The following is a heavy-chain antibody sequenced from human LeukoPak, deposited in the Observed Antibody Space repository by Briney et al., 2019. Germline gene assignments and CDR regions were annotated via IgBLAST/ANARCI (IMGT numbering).Heavy chain of an antibody. CDR1: GYTFTSYG. CDR2: ISAYNGNT. Sequence: GASVKVSCKASGYTFTSYGISWVRQAPGQGLEWMGWISAYNGNTNYAQKLQGRVTMTTDTSTSTAYMELRSLRSDDTAVYYCARGNVDTMVRGCGLNAFDIWGQGTMVTVSS. V-gene: IGHV1-18*01. J-gene: IGHJ3*02. D-gene: IGHD3-10*01. CDR3: ARGNVDTMVRGCGLNAFDI.